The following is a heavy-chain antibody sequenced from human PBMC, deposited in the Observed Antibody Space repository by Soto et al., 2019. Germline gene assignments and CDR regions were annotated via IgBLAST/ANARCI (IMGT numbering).Heavy chain of an antibody. V-gene: IGHV3-11*01. CDR2: ISSGSTNI. CDR1: GFTFSDFY. J-gene: IGHJ4*02. Sequence: GGSLRLSCAASGFTFSDFYMSWIRQAPGKGLEWISYISSGSTNIFYADSVKGRFTVSRDNAKNSVYLQMDSLRAEDTAVYYCARDRNAAGFDYWGQGTLVTVSS. CDR3: ARDRNAAGFDY. D-gene: IGHD1-1*01.